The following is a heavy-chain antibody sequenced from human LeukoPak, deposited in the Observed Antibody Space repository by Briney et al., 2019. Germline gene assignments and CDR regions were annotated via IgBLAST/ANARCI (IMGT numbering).Heavy chain of an antibody. CDR3: ARHSGCSSTSCYAQGYNWFDP. V-gene: IGHV4-59*08. CDR1: GGSISSYY. D-gene: IGHD2-2*01. J-gene: IGHJ5*02. CDR2: IYYSGST. Sequence: SETLSLTCTVSGGSISSYYWSWIRQPPGKGLEWIGYIYYSGSTNYNPSLKSRVTISVDTSMNQFSLKLSSVTAADTAVYYCARHSGCSSTSCYAQGYNWFDPWGQGTLVTVSS.